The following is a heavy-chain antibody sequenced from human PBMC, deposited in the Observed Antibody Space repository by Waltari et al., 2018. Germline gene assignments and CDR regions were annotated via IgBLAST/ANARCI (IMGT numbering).Heavy chain of an antibody. D-gene: IGHD6-19*01. Sequence: QVQLVESGGGVVQPGRSLRLSCAASGFTFSSYGMHWVRQAPGKGLEWVAFIRYDGSNKYYADSVKGRLTISRDNSKNTLYLQMNSLRAEDTAVYYCAKGPRRYSSGWYDEFDYWGQGTLVTVSS. CDR1: GFTFSSYG. V-gene: IGHV3-30*02. CDR2: IRYDGSNK. CDR3: AKGPRRYSSGWYDEFDY. J-gene: IGHJ4*02.